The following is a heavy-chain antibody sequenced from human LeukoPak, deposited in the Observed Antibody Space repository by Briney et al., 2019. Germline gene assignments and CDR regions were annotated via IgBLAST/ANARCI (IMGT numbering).Heavy chain of an antibody. CDR2: IIPIFGTA. CDR3: ARWGGRDIVVVPAATGGASDI. D-gene: IGHD2-2*01. CDR1: GGTFSSYA. J-gene: IGHJ3*02. Sequence: SVKVSCKASGGTFSSYAISWVRQAPGQGLEWMGGIIPIFGTANYAQKFQGRVTITADESTSTAYMELSSLRSEDTAVYYCARWGGRDIVVVPAATGGASDIWGQGTMVTVSS. V-gene: IGHV1-69*13.